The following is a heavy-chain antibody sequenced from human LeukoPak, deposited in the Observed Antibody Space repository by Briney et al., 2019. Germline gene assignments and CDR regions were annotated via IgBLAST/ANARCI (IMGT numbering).Heavy chain of an antibody. Sequence: ASVKVSCKTSGYSFSHYGISWWRQAPGQGLEWVGWISAFNYIIEYAQKFQGRVTMTRDMSTSTVYMELSSLRSEDTAVYYCASRIAVAGTRGDYWGQGTLVTVSS. V-gene: IGHV1-18*01. D-gene: IGHD6-19*01. CDR3: ASRIAVAGTRGDY. CDR1: GYSFSHYG. CDR2: ISAFNYII. J-gene: IGHJ4*02.